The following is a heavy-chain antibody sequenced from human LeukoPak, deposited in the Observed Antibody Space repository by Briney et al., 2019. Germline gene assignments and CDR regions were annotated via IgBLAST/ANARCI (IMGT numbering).Heavy chain of an antibody. Sequence: PGGSLRLSCVASGFSFNNYAMNWVRQAPGKGLEWVSLIIGSSGTTFYADSVKGRFTISRDKSKSTLYLQMNSLRAEDTAVYYCTLGSLYSSSWYGDYWGQGTLVTVSS. CDR1: GFSFNNYA. J-gene: IGHJ4*02. D-gene: IGHD6-13*01. CDR3: TLGSLYSSSWYGDY. CDR2: IIGSSGTT. V-gene: IGHV3-23*01.